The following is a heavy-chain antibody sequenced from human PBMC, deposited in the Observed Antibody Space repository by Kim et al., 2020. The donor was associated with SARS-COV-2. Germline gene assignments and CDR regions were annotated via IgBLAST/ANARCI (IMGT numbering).Heavy chain of an antibody. CDR1: GFTFSSYG. Sequence: GGSLRLSCAASGFTFSSYGMHWVRQAPGKGLEWVAVIWYDGSNKYYADSVKGRFTISRDNSKNTLYLQMNSLRAEDTAVYYCARDSLSNYYDSRVSRGPFDLWGRGTLVTVSS. D-gene: IGHD3-22*01. CDR2: IWYDGSNK. V-gene: IGHV3-33*08. J-gene: IGHJ2*01. CDR3: ARDSLSNYYDSRVSRGPFDL.